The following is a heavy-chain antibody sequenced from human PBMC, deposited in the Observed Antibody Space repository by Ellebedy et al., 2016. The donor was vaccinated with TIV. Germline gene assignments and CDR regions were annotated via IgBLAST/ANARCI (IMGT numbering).Heavy chain of an antibody. CDR1: GFTFSSSW. CDR2: INGDGSNI. V-gene: IGHV3-74*01. Sequence: GESLKISCAASGFTFSSSWVHWVRQVPGKGLVWVARINGDGSNIGYAASVKGRFTISRDNARNSLYLQMNTLRDEDTAVYYCTRARVYSNGWYYPAFWGQGTLVAVSS. J-gene: IGHJ4*02. CDR3: TRARVYSNGWYYPAF. D-gene: IGHD6-19*01.